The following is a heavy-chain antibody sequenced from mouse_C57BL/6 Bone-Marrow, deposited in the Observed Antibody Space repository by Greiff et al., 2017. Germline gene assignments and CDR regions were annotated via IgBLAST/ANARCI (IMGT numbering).Heavy chain of an antibody. CDR1: GFNIKDYY. D-gene: IGHD2-10*02. CDR3: ARRVYGNYCYWYFDV. Sequence: VQLQQSGAELVKPGASVKLSCTASGFNIKDYYMHWVKQRTEQGLEWIGRIDPEDGETKYAPKFQGKATITADTSSNPAYLQLSSLTSEDTAVYYCARRVYGNYCYWYFDVWGTGTTVTVSS. V-gene: IGHV14-2*01. CDR2: IDPEDGET. J-gene: IGHJ1*03.